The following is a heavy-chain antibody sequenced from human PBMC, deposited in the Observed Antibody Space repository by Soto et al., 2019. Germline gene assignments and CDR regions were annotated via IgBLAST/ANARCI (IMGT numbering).Heavy chain of an antibody. D-gene: IGHD3-10*01. J-gene: IGHJ4*02. CDR1: GYTLTELS. V-gene: IGHV1-24*01. Sequence: GXSVKVSCKVFGYTLTELSMHWVRQAPGKGLEWMGGFDPEDGETIYAQKFQGRVTMTEDTSTDTAYMELSSLRSEDTAVYYCATGHYYYGSGSSPMLYFDYWXQGTLVTVSS. CDR3: ATGHYYYGSGSSPMLYFDY. CDR2: FDPEDGET.